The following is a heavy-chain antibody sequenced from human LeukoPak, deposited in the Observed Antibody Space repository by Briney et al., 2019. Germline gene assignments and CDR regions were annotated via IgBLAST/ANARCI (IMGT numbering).Heavy chain of an antibody. V-gene: IGHV4-38-2*02. CDR3: ARNELQAPLGY. Sequence: SETLSLTCTVSGYSISSGYYWGWIRQPPGKGLEWIGSIYHSGRTFYNPSLKSRVTISVDTSKNQFSLKLTSVTAADTAVYYCARNELQAPLGYWGQGTLVTVSS. J-gene: IGHJ4*02. D-gene: IGHD1-7*01. CDR1: GYSISSGYY. CDR2: IYHSGRT.